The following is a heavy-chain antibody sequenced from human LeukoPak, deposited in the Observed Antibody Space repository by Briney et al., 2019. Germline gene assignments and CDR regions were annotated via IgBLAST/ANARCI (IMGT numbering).Heavy chain of an antibody. J-gene: IGHJ4*02. V-gene: IGHV3-30*04. CDR2: ISYDGSNK. CDR3: ARPYSSSSVQYYFDY. Sequence: SCKVSGYTLTELSMHWVRQAPGKGLEWVAVISYDGSNKYYADSVKGRFTISRDNSKNTLYLQMNSLRAEDTAVYYCARPYSSSSVQYYFDYWGQGTLVTVSS. D-gene: IGHD6-6*01. CDR1: GYTLTELS.